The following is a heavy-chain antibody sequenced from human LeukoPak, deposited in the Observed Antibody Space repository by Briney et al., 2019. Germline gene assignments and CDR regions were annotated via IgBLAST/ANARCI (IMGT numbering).Heavy chain of an antibody. D-gene: IGHD2-2*02. J-gene: IGHJ5*02. CDR3: ARVKRYPTVRFDP. V-gene: IGHV1-8*02. CDR2: MNPITGSV. Sequence: ASVKVSCKSSGYTFSDYDINWVRQAAGQGLEWMGWMNPITGSVGFPQKFRDRIIMTRDTSITTAFMELTGLTSDGTALYYYARVKRYPTVRFDPWGRGTLVSVSS. CDR1: GYTFSDYD.